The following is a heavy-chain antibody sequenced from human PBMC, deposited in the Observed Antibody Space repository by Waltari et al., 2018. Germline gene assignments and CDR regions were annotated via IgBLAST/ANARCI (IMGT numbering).Heavy chain of an antibody. CDR2: ISPIYGTA. Sequence: QVQLVQSGAEVKKPGSSVKVSCKASGGTFSSYAISWVRQAPGQGLEWMGGISPIYGTANYAQKFQGSVTITADKSTSTAYMELSSLRYEDTAVYYCASTYRSSTSCYTTGFMDVWGKGTTVTVSS. CDR1: GGTFSSYA. J-gene: IGHJ6*03. V-gene: IGHV1-69*14. D-gene: IGHD2-2*02. CDR3: ASTYRSSTSCYTTGFMDV.